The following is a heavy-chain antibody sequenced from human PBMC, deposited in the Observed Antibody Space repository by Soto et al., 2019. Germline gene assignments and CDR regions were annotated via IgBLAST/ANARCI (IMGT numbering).Heavy chain of an antibody. CDR3: AKDLEMATITAPGAFDI. Sequence: EVQLLESGGGLVQPGGSLRLSCAASGFTFSSYAMSWVRQAPGKGLEWVSAISGSGGSTYYADSVKGRFTISRDNSKNTLYLQMNSLRDEDTAVYYCAKDLEMATITAPGAFDIGGQGTMVTVSS. J-gene: IGHJ3*02. CDR1: GFTFSSYA. CDR2: ISGSGGST. V-gene: IGHV3-23*01. D-gene: IGHD5-12*01.